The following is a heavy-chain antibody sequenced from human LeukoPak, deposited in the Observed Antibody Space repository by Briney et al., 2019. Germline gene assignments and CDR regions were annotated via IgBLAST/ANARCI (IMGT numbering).Heavy chain of an antibody. CDR1: GGSFSGYY. V-gene: IGHV4-34*01. Sequence: SETLSLTCAVYGGSFSGYYWSWIRQPPGKGLEWVGEINHSGSTNYNPSLKSRVTISVDTSKNQFSLKLSSVTAADTAVYYCARLRGRSDYWGQGTLVTVSS. CDR2: INHSGST. J-gene: IGHJ4*02. CDR3: ARLRGRSDY. D-gene: IGHD2-15*01.